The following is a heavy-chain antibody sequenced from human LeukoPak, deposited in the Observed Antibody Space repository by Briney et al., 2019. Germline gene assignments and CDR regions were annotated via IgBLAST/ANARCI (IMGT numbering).Heavy chain of an antibody. CDR1: GSSFTSYW. J-gene: IGHJ4*02. CDR3: ATGTVYYYDSSGCYNDY. V-gene: IGHV5-51*01. CDR2: IYPGDSDT. D-gene: IGHD3-22*01. Sequence: GESLQISCQGSGSSFTSYWIGCGRQVPGKGLEWMGIIYPGDSDTRYSPSFQGQVTISADNSISTAYLQWSSLKASDTAMYYCATGTVYYYDSSGCYNDYWGQGTLVTVSS.